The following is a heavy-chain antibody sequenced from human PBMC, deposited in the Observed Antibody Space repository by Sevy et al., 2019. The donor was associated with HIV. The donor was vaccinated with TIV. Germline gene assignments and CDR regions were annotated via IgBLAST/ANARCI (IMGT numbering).Heavy chain of an antibody. V-gene: IGHV1-24*01. Sequence: ASLKVSCKVSGNTLTGLSMNWVRQAPAEGLEWMGTFDPEDGRIMYAQKFQGRVTMTEDTSTDTAYMELSSLRSEDTAVYYCATTKDYYDNSGYPFDYWGQGTLVTVSS. CDR3: ATTKDYYDNSGYPFDY. D-gene: IGHD3-22*01. CDR2: FDPEDGRI. J-gene: IGHJ4*02. CDR1: GNTLTGLS.